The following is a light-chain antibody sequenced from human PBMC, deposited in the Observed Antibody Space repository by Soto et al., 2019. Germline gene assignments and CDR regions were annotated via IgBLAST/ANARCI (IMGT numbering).Light chain of an antibody. V-gene: IGLV2-11*01. CDR3: CSYAGSYTLV. CDR1: SRDVGGYNY. Sequence: QSVLTQPHSVSGSPGQSVTISCTGTSRDVGGYNYVSWYQQHPGKAPKLMIYDVSKRPSGVPDRFSGSKSGNTASLTISGLQAEDEGDYYCCSYAGSYTLVFGGGTKLTVL. CDR2: DVS. J-gene: IGLJ2*01.